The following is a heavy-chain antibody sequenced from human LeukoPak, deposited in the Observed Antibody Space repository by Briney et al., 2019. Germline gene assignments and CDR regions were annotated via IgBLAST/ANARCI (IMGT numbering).Heavy chain of an antibody. CDR2: IRSKAYGGTT. Sequence: GGSLRLSCTASGFTFCDYAMSWVRQAPGKGLEWVGFIRSKAYGGTTEYAASVKGRFTISRDDSKSIAYLQMNSLKTEDTAVYYCIREYGTDWGQGNLVTVSS. D-gene: IGHD4-17*01. CDR1: GFTFCDYA. CDR3: IREYGTD. V-gene: IGHV3-49*04. J-gene: IGHJ4*02.